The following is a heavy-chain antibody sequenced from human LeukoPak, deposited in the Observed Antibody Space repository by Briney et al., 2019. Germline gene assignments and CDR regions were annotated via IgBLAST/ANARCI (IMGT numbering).Heavy chain of an antibody. D-gene: IGHD1-14*01. CDR2: MNPNSGNT. CDR1: GDTFTSYY. CDR3: VRSHCNPVPPSPLFFYHHIMDV. J-gene: IGHJ6*03. Sequence: GASVKVSCKASGDTFTSYYMHWVRQAPGQGLEWMGWMNPNSGNTGYAQKFQGRVTMTRNTTISTAYMELRRLRSEDTAVYYCVRSHCNPVPPSPLFFYHHIMDVWGKGTTVTISS. V-gene: IGHV1-8*02.